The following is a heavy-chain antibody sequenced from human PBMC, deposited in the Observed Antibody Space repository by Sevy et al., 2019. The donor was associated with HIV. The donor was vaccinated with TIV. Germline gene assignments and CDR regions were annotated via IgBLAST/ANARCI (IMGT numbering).Heavy chain of an antibody. CDR1: GIIFTTSA. J-gene: IGHJ6*02. D-gene: IGHD3-9*01. CDR3: AKDFTGYDGMDV. Sequence: GGSLRLSCAVSGIIFTTSAMHWVRQAPGKGLEWVAVITYDGRNKFYGDSVKGRFTSSRDNSKNILYLQMNSLRVEDTAVYYCAKDFTGYDGMDVWGQGTMVTVSS. CDR2: ITYDGRNK. V-gene: IGHV3-30*18.